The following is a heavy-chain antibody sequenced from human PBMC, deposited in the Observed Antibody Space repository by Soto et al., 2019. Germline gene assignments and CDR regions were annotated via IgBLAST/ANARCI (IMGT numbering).Heavy chain of an antibody. Sequence: SETLSLTCAVSGGSIDSGAFSLSWIRQPPGKGLEWIGYVTHSGTAYSIPSLNGRLTLSVDSSQTQFSLKLTSVTAADSAFYYCDRIHWAQSSLDYWGRGILVTVSS. CDR1: GGSIDSGAFS. D-gene: IGHD6-19*01. CDR3: DRIHWAQSSLDY. V-gene: IGHV4-30-2*01. J-gene: IGHJ4*02. CDR2: VTHSGTA.